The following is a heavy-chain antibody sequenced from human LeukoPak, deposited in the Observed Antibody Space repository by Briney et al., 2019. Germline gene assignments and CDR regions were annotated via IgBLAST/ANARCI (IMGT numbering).Heavy chain of an antibody. V-gene: IGHV5-10-1*01. CDR1: GYSFTSNR. CDR2: IDPSDSYT. J-gene: IGHJ5*02. CDR3: ARQPEGTWFDP. D-gene: IGHD1-1*01. Sequence: GASLKISCKGSGYSFTSNRISWVRQMPGKGLEWMGRIDPSDSYTNYSPSFQGHVTISADKSISTAYLQWSSLKASDTAMYYCARQPEGTWFDPWGQGTLVTVSS.